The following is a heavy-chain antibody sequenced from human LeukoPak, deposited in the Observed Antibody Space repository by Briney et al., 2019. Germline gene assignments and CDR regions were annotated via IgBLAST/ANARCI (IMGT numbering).Heavy chain of an antibody. CDR1: GYTFTCYY. D-gene: IGHD3-22*01. CDR3: ARAIFYDSSGYYQPHNWFDP. J-gene: IGHJ5*02. Sequence: ASVKVSCKASGYTFTCYYMHWVRQAPGQGLEWMGWINPNSGGTNYAQKFQGRVTMTRDTSISTAYMELSRLRSDDTAVYYCARAIFYDSSGYYQPHNWFDPWGQGTLVTVSS. CDR2: INPNSGGT. V-gene: IGHV1-2*02.